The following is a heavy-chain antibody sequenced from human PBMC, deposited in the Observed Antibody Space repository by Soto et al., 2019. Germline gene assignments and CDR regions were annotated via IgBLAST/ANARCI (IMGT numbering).Heavy chain of an antibody. V-gene: IGHV4-59*01. CDR3: SAAVPAEYVFPYDYMDV. Sequence: QVQLQESGPGLVKPSETLSLTCTVSGASISSYHWSWIRQTPGKGLEWIGYTYYSGRAHNNPSLKSRGTFSVDTSKHQVSRKLSSVTAADTGVYCCSAAVPAEYVFPYDYMDVWGKGTTVTVSS. CDR2: TYYSGRA. CDR1: GASISSYH. J-gene: IGHJ6*03. D-gene: IGHD3-16*01.